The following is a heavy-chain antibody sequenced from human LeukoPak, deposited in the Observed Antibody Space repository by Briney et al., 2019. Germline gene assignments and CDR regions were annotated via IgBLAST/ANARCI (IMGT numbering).Heavy chain of an antibody. J-gene: IGHJ3*02. V-gene: IGHV3-74*01. CDR1: GFTFSSYW. CDR3: ARTRFGELLGAFDI. CDR2: INRDGSSA. D-gene: IGHD3-10*01. Sequence: PGGSLRLSCAASGFTFSSYWMHWVRQAPGKGLVWVSRINRDGSSATYADSVKGRFTISRDNSKNTLYLQMNSLRAEDTAVYHCARTRFGELLGAFDIWGQGTMVTVSS.